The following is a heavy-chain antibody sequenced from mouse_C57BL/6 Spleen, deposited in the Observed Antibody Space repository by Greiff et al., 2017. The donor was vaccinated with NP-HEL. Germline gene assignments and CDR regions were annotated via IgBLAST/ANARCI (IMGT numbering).Heavy chain of an antibody. Sequence: QVQLKQPGAELVKPGASVKMSCKASGYTFTSYWITWVKQRPGQGLEWIGDIYPGSGSTNYNEKFKSKATLTVDTSSSTAYMQLSSLTSEDSAVYYCAREGVTGTLWFAYWGQGTLVTVSA. V-gene: IGHV1-55*01. CDR1: GYTFTSYW. J-gene: IGHJ3*01. CDR3: AREGVTGTLWFAY. D-gene: IGHD4-1*01. CDR2: IYPGSGST.